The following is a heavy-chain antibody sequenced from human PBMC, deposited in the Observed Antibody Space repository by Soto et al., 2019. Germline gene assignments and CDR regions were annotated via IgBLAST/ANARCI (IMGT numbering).Heavy chain of an antibody. CDR2: DKKGGTT. CDR3: ARQMGQWYWAHDS. Sequence: SETLSLTCTVSDGSVSSHLYYWAWIRQPPGKGLEWIGSDKKGGTTYYNPSLKNRITISVDTSKNQISLRLSSVTAADTAVYYCARQMGQWYWAHDSWGQGTLVTVSS. V-gene: IGHV4-39*01. CDR1: DGSVSSHLYY. J-gene: IGHJ4*02. D-gene: IGHD6-19*01.